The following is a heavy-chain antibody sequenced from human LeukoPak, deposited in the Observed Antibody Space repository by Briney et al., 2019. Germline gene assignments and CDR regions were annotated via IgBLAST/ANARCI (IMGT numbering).Heavy chain of an antibody. CDR2: IYLGDSDV. J-gene: IGHJ4*02. Sequence: GEPLNISCQGSGNSFTNSWIGWVRQMPGKGLEWMGIIYLGDSDVRYSPSFRGQVTISADKSINSAYLQWSSLKDSDTAMYYCARHGGKYSHSIDSWGQGTLVTVSS. V-gene: IGHV5-51*01. CDR3: ARHGGKYSHSIDS. D-gene: IGHD3-16*01. CDR1: GNSFTNSW.